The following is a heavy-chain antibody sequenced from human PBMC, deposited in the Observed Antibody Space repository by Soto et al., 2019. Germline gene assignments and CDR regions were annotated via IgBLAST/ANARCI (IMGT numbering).Heavy chain of an antibody. CDR2: IYYSGST. CDR3: ARRLDCSGGSCYEFSFDI. D-gene: IGHD2-15*01. J-gene: IGHJ3*02. V-gene: IGHV4-39*01. Sequence: QLQLQESGPGLVKPSETLSLTCTVSGGSISSSSYYWGWIRQPPGKGLEWIGSIYYSGSTYYSPSLKSRVTISVDTSKNQFSLKRSSVTAADTAVYYCARRLDCSGGSCYEFSFDIWGQGTMVTVSS. CDR1: GGSISSSSYY.